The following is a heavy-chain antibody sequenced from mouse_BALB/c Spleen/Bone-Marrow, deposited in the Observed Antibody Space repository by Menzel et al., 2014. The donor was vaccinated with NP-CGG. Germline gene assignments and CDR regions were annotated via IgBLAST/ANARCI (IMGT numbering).Heavy chain of an antibody. CDR2: IRNKANGYTT. CDR1: GFTFTDYY. J-gene: IGHJ1*01. CDR3: ARDRNYGSSWYFDV. V-gene: IGHV7-3*02. D-gene: IGHD1-1*01. Sequence: EVKLVESGGGLVQPGGSLRLSCATSGFTFTDYYMSWVRQPPGKALEWLGFIRNKANGYTTEYSASVKGRFTISRDNSQSILYLRMNPLRAEDSATYYCARDRNYGSSWYFDVWGAGTTVTVSS.